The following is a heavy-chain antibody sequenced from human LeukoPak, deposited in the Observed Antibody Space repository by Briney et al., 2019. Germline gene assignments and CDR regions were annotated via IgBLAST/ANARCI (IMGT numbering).Heavy chain of an antibody. J-gene: IGHJ1*01. V-gene: IGHV1-18*01. CDR2: ISAYNGNT. CDR3: ARDTGIVGATTGYFQH. D-gene: IGHD1-26*01. Sequence: ASVTVSCKASGYTFTSYGISWVRQAPGQGLEWMGWISAYNGNTNYAQKLQGRVTMTTDTSASTAYMELRSLRSDDTAVYYCARDTGIVGATTGYFQHWGQGTLVTVSS. CDR1: GYTFTSYG.